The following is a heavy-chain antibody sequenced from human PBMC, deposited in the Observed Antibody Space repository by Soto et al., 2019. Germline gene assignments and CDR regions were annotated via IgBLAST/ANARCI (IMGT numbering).Heavy chain of an antibody. J-gene: IGHJ4*02. Sequence: EVQLLESGGGFVQPGGSLRLSCAASGFTFSSYAMSWVRQAPGKGLEWVSAISGSGDSTYYADSVKGRFTISRDNSKNTLFLQMNSLRAEDTAVYYCAKDLTRGYGDSTYYFDYWGQGTLVTVSS. D-gene: IGHD4-17*01. CDR1: GFTFSSYA. CDR2: ISGSGDST. CDR3: AKDLTRGYGDSTYYFDY. V-gene: IGHV3-23*01.